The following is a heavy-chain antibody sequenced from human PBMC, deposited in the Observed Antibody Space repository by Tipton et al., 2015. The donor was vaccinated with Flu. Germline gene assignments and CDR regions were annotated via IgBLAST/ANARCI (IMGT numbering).Heavy chain of an antibody. CDR1: GGSISSNSYY. D-gene: IGHD3-22*01. CDR3: ARVGDSSVAYGLDY. V-gene: IGHV4-39*07. J-gene: IGHJ4*02. CDR2: IYYSGST. Sequence: SGGSISSNSYYWGWIRQPPGKGLEWIGSIYYSGSTYYNPSLKSRVTISVDTSKNQFSLKLSSVTAADTAVYYCARVGDSSVAYGLDYWGQGTLVTVSS.